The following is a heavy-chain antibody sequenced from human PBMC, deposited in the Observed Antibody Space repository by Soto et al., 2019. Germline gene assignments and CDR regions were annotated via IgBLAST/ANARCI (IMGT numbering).Heavy chain of an antibody. Sequence: QVQLVQSGAEVKKPGSSVKVSCKASGGTFSSYTISWVRQAPGQGLEWMGRIIPILGIANYAQKFQGRVRINXDKSTSTDYMELSSLRSEDTAVYYCARRRAREFDYWGQGTLVTVSS. J-gene: IGHJ4*02. CDR1: GGTFSSYT. CDR2: IIPILGIA. V-gene: IGHV1-69*02. CDR3: ARRRAREFDY.